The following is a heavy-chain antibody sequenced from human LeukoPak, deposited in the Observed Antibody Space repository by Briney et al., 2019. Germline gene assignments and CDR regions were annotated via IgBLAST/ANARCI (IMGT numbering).Heavy chain of an antibody. CDR3: SRVVRHNCTDNPGDY. J-gene: IGHJ4*02. D-gene: IGHD1-20*01. V-gene: IGHV1-2*02. CDR1: GYTFTDYY. Sequence: ASVKVSCKASGYTFTDYYMHWVRQAPGQGLEWMGWINPNSGGTKFAQKFQGRVTMTRDTSISTAYMELSRLRSDETAVYYCSRVVRHNCTDNPGDYWGQGTPVT. CDR2: INPNSGGT.